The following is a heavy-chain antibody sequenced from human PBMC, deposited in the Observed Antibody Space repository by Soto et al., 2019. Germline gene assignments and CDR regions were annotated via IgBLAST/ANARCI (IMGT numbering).Heavy chain of an antibody. J-gene: IGHJ5*02. CDR3: ARGVTVFGLVSRFWFDP. V-gene: IGHV4-30-4*01. CDR1: GGSISSGDYS. CDR2: IYNSGIT. Sequence: SETLSLTCTVSGGSISSGDYSWSWVRQSPGKGLEWIGHIYNSGITCYNPSLKSRVVISIDTSRNQFSLRLNSLTAADRAVYFCARGVTVFGLVSRFWFDPWGQGTVVTVSS. D-gene: IGHD3-3*01.